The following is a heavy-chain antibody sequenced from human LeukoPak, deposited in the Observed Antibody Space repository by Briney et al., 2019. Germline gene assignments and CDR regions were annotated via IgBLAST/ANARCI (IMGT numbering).Heavy chain of an antibody. D-gene: IGHD3-9*01. CDR2: ISAYNGNT. J-gene: IGHJ5*02. CDR3: ARDRTPYYDILTGPHWFDP. CDR1: GYTFTSYG. Sequence: ASVKVSCKASGYTFTSYGISWVRQAPGQGLEWMGWISAYNGNTNYAQKLQGGVTMTTDTSTSTAYMELRSLRSDDTAVYYCARDRTPYYDILTGPHWFDPWGQGTLVTVSS. V-gene: IGHV1-18*04.